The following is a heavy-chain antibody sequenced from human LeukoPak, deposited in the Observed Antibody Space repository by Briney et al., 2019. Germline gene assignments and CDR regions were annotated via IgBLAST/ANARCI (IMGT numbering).Heavy chain of an antibody. CDR1: GFTFDDYT. D-gene: IGHD1-26*01. J-gene: IGHJ4*02. CDR2: ISWDGGST. Sequence: GGSLRLSCAASGFTFDDYTMHWVRQAPGKGLEWVSLISWDGGSTYHADSVKGRFTISRDNSKNSLYLQMNSLRTEDTALYYCAKGTYSGSYYVDYWGQGTLVTVFS. V-gene: IGHV3-43*01. CDR3: AKGTYSGSYYVDY.